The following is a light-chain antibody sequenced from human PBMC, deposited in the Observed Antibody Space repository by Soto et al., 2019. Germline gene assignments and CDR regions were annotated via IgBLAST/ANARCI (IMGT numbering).Light chain of an antibody. CDR2: EVS. J-gene: IGLJ1*01. V-gene: IGLV2-14*01. CDR3: SSYTSGRSYV. Sequence: QSVLTQPASVSASPGQTITISCTGTSSDIGGYNYVSWYQQQPGKAPKLMIYEVSNRPSGVSNRFSGSKSGNTSSLTTPRLQAANVADYYCSSYTSGRSYVFGCGTKGTVL. CDR1: SSDIGGYNY.